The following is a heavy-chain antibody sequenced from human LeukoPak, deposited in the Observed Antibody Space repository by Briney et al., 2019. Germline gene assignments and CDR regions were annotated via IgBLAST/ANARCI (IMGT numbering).Heavy chain of an antibody. D-gene: IGHD3-22*01. V-gene: IGHV3-23*01. CDR1: GGSISSSSYY. CDR3: AKQKYDSSAVGDYFDY. Sequence: PSETLSLTCTVSGGSISSSSYYWGWIRQPPGKGLEWVSAISGSGGSTYCADSVKGRFTISRDNSKNTLYLQMNSLRAENTAVYYCAKQKYDSSAVGDYFDYWGQGTLVTVSS. J-gene: IGHJ4*02. CDR2: ISGSGGST.